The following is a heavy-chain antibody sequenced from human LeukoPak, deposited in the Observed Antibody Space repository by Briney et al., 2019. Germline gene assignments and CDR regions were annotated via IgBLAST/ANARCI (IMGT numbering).Heavy chain of an antibody. Sequence: SQTLSLTCTVSGGSISSGDYYWSWIRQPPGKGLEWIGYICYSGSTYYNPSLKSRVAISVDTSKNQFSLKLSSVTAADTAVYYCARDQGLYCSGGSCSLRNWFDPWGQGTLVTVSS. J-gene: IGHJ5*02. CDR2: ICYSGST. V-gene: IGHV4-30-4*08. CDR3: ARDQGLYCSGGSCSLRNWFDP. D-gene: IGHD2-15*01. CDR1: GGSISSGDYY.